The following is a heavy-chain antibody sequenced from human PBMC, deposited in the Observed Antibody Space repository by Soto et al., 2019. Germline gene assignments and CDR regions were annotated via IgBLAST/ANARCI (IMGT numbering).Heavy chain of an antibody. J-gene: IGHJ4*02. D-gene: IGHD2-2*01. CDR2: ISSSSSYI. Sequence: EVQLVESGGGLVKPGGSLRLSCAASGFTFSSYSMNWVRQAPGKGLEWVPSISSSSSYIYYADSVKGRFTISRDNAKNSLYLQMNSLRAEDTAVYYCARDRFPYCSSTSCYRGVDYWGQGTLVTVSS. CDR3: ARDRFPYCSSTSCYRGVDY. V-gene: IGHV3-21*01. CDR1: GFTFSSYS.